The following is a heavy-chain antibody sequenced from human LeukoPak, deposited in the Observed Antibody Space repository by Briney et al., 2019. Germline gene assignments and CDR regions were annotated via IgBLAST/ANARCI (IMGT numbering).Heavy chain of an antibody. D-gene: IGHD3-16*02. V-gene: IGHV3-23*01. CDR2: ISASGGST. Sequence: GGSLRLSCAASGFTSSSYGMTWVRQAPGKGLEWVSVISASGGSTHYADSVKGRFTISRDNSKNTMYLQMNSLRAEDTALYFCATGLRLRLGEFSLYTPCDYWGQGTLVTVSS. CDR1: GFTSSSYG. J-gene: IGHJ4*02. CDR3: ATGLRLRLGEFSLYTPCDY.